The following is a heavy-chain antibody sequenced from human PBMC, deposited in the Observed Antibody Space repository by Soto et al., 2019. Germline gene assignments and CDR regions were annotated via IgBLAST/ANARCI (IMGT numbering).Heavy chain of an antibody. J-gene: IGHJ4*02. D-gene: IGHD3-3*01. CDR3: ARHGDDFWSGYYDTGCDY. Sequence: KASETLSLTCTVSGGSISSSSYYWGWIRQPPGKGLEWIGSIYYSGSTYYNPSLKSRVTISVDTSKNQLSLKLSSVTSADTAVYYCARHGDDFWSGYYDTGCDYWGQGTLVTVSS. CDR2: IYYSGST. CDR1: GGSISSSSYY. V-gene: IGHV4-39*01.